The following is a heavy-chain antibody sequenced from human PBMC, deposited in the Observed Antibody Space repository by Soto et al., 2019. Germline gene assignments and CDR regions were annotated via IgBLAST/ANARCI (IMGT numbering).Heavy chain of an antibody. D-gene: IGHD2-2*01. V-gene: IGHV1-18*01. CDR3: AGDLGTYLGVTSGWFDP. CDR2: ISVYNGKT. CDR1: GYRFITYG. Sequence: QVQLVQSGAEVKKPGASVKVSCKASGYRFITYGITWVRQAPGQGLEWMGWISVYNGKTKYAQNLQGRVTMTTDTTTNTVYSELRSMTSDDTAVYYCAGDLGTYLGVTSGWFDPWVQGTLVTVSS. J-gene: IGHJ5*02.